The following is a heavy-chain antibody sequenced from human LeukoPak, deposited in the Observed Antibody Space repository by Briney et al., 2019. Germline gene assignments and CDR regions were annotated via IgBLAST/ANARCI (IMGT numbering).Heavy chain of an antibody. J-gene: IGHJ3*01. V-gene: IGHV3-7*01. CDR1: GFTFSTYW. Sequence: TGGSLRLSCVASGFTFSTYWMTWVRQAPGKGLEWVANMKGDGSEKHYVDSVKGRFTISRDNAKSSLYLQMNSLRAEDSAVYYCARPAYTAAYDLWGQGTMVIVSS. CDR2: MKGDGSEK. D-gene: IGHD3-16*01. CDR3: ARPAYTAAYDL.